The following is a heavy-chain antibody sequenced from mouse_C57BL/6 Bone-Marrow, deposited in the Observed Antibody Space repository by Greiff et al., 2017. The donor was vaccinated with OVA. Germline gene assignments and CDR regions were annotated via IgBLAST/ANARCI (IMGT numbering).Heavy chain of an antibody. J-gene: IGHJ4*01. CDR2: IYPSDSET. V-gene: IGHV1-61*01. D-gene: IGHD1-1*01. CDR1: GYTFTSYW. CDR3: ASGGYYGTRTDYAMDY. Sequence: QVQLQQPGAELVRPGSSVKLSCKASGYTFTSYWMDWVKQRPGQGLEWIGNIYPSDSETHYNQKFKDKATLTVDKSSSTAYVQLSSLTSEDSAVYYCASGGYYGTRTDYAMDYWGQGTSVTVSS.